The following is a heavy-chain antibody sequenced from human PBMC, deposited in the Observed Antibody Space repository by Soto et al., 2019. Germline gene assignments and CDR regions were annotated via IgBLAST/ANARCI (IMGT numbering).Heavy chain of an antibody. V-gene: IGHV4-34*01. Sequence: PSETLSLTCAVYGGSFSGYYWSWIRQPPGKGLEWIGEINHSGSTNYNPSLKSRVTISVDTSKNHFFLKLSSVTAADTAVYYCARGYKRAAAGPKKHYYYYGMDVWGQGTTVTVSS. CDR3: ARGYKRAAAGPKKHYYYYGMDV. CDR1: GGSFSGYY. J-gene: IGHJ6*02. D-gene: IGHD6-13*01. CDR2: INHSGST.